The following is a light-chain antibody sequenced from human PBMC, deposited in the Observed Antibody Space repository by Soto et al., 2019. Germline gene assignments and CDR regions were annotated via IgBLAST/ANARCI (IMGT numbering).Light chain of an antibody. J-gene: IGLJ3*02. V-gene: IGLV2-14*01. CDR2: EVS. CDR3: SSYTSNTTPV. Sequence: QSVLTQPASVSGSPGQSITISCTGTSSDVGGYAYVSWYQQYPGKAPELVISEVSNRPSGVSHRFSGSRSGNTASLTISGLQAEDEADYYCSSYTSNTTPVFGGGTKVTVL. CDR1: SSDVGGYAY.